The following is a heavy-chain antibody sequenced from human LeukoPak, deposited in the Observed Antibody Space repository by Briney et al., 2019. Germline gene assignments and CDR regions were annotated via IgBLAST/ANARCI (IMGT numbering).Heavy chain of an antibody. CDR2: INHSGST. V-gene: IGHV4-34*01. CDR1: GGSFSGYY. Sequence: SETLSLTCAVYGGSFSGYYWSWIRQPPGKGLESIGEINHSGSTNYNPSLKSRVTISVDTSKNQFSLKLSSVTAADTAVYYCAGEDYDTDYWGQGTLVTVSS. D-gene: IGHD3-22*01. J-gene: IGHJ4*02. CDR3: AGEDYDTDY.